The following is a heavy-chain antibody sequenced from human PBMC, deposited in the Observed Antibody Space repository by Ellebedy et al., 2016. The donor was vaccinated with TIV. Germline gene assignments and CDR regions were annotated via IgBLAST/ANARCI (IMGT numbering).Heavy chain of an antibody. CDR1: GFIVSANY. Sequence: PGGSLRLSCAASGFIVSANYITWVRQPPGKGLEWVSSISSSGSHTYYADSVKGRFTISRDNSKRTVDLQMRSVRAEDTAVYYCAVRSDWDFGCYWGQGTLVTVSS. J-gene: IGHJ4*02. CDR2: ISSSGSHT. CDR3: AVRSDWDFGCY. D-gene: IGHD3-16*01. V-gene: IGHV3-11*03.